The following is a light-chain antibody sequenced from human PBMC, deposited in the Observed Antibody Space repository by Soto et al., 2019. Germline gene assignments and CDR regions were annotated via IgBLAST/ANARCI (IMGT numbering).Light chain of an antibody. CDR3: QQYQNWPLIT. J-gene: IGKJ5*01. CDR2: GAS. CDR1: QSVSGN. V-gene: IGKV3-15*01. Sequence: EIGVTQSSCTLSVSPGERVIFSCRASQSVSGNLAWYQQKPGQTPRLLIYGASTRATGIPDRFSGSGSGTEFTLTISSLQSEDFADYYCQQYQNWPLITFGQGTRLEI.